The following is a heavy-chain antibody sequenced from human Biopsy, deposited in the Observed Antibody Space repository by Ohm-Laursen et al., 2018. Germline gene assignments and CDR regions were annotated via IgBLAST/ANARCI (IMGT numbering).Heavy chain of an antibody. J-gene: IGHJ6*02. V-gene: IGHV1-18*01. CDR1: GFIFTSYG. Sequence: ASVKVSCNASGFIFTSYGLSWVRQAPGQGLEWMGWISSSNDNTNYAQKFQGRVTITADTSTSTAYMELRSLRSDDTAVYYCARDFFDSSGYFYYYNGVDLWGQGTTVTVSS. CDR2: ISSSNDNT. D-gene: IGHD3-22*01. CDR3: ARDFFDSSGYFYYYNGVDL.